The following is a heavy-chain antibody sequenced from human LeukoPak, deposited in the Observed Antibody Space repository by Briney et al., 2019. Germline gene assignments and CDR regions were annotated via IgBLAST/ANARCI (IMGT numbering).Heavy chain of an antibody. V-gene: IGHV4-61*02. D-gene: IGHD6-19*01. Sequence: SETLSLTCTVSGGSISSGSYYWSWIRQPAGKGLEWIGRIYTSGSTNYNPSLKSRVTISVDKSKNQFSLKLSSVTAADTAVYYCATPTAGSRGWYGDAFDIWGQGTMVTVSS. J-gene: IGHJ3*02. CDR2: IYTSGST. CDR3: ATPTAGSRGWYGDAFDI. CDR1: GGSISSGSYY.